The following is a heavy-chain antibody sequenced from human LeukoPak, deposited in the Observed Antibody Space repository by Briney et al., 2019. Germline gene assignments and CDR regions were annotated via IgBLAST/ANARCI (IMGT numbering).Heavy chain of an antibody. D-gene: IGHD6-6*01. V-gene: IGHV1-2*02. CDR1: GYTVTDYY. CDR2: INPNSGGT. J-gene: IGHJ4*02. CDR3: ARARWQLVPYFAS. Sequence: VASVKVSCKASGYTVTDYYMHWVRQAPGQGLEWMGWINPNSGGTNFAQKFQGRVAMTRDTSISTAYLELGSLRSDDTAVYFCARARWQLVPYFASWGQGTLVTVSS.